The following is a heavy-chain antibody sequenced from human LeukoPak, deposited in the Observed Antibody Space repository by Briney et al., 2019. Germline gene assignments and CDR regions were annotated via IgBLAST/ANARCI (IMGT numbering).Heavy chain of an antibody. CDR2: INAGNGNT. D-gene: IGHD2-2*03. J-gene: IGHJ4*02. Sequence: ASVKVSCKASGYTFTSYAMHWVRQAPGQRLEWMGWINAGNGNTKYSQKFQGRVTITRDTSASTAYMELSSLRSEDTAVYYCARDNGNMDIVVVPADYWGQGTLVTVSS. V-gene: IGHV1-3*01. CDR3: ARDNGNMDIVVVPADY. CDR1: GYTFTSYA.